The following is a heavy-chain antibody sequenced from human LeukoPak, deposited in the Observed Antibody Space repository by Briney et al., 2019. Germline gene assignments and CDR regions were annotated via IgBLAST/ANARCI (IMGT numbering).Heavy chain of an antibody. CDR1: GFSFSSYW. CDR3: ATSLPVGSYKVASLFDY. Sequence: GGSLRLSCAASGFSFSSYWMHWVRQAPGKGLLWVSRINTDGSSTYYADSVKGRFTISRDNAKNSLYLQMNSLRAEDTAVYYCATSLPVGSYKVASLFDYWGQGTLVTVSS. D-gene: IGHD1-26*01. V-gene: IGHV3-74*01. CDR2: INTDGSST. J-gene: IGHJ4*02.